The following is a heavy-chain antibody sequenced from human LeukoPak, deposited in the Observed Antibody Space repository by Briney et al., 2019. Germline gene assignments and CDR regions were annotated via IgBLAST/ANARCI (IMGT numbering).Heavy chain of an antibody. CDR1: GFTISSYW. D-gene: IGHD3-3*01. V-gene: IGHV3-30*02. Sequence: GGSLRLSCAASGFTISSYWMNWVRQAPGKGLEWVAFIRYDGSNKYYADSVKGRFTISRDNSKNTLYLQMNSLRAEDTAVYYCAKDPPITIFGVNYYFDYWGQGTLVTVSS. CDR2: IRYDGSNK. CDR3: AKDPPITIFGVNYYFDY. J-gene: IGHJ4*02.